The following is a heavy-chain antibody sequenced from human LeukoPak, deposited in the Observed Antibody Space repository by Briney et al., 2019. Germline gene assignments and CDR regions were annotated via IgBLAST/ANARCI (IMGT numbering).Heavy chain of an antibody. CDR2: ISGSGAST. CDR3: GKVCDAKSLTGYVDD. V-gene: IGHV3-23*01. Sequence: QTGGSLRLSCAAAGFTVSSYSMSSVRQAPGKGLEWVSPISGSGASTLYADSVKGRFIISRDNSKNTLYLQMSTLRAEDTAVYYSGKVCDAKSLTGYVDDWGPGTLATVSS. CDR1: GFTVSSYS. J-gene: IGHJ4*02. D-gene: IGHD2-21*01.